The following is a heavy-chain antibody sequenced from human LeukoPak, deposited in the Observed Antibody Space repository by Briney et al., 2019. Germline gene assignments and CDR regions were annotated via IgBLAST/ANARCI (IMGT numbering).Heavy chain of an antibody. J-gene: IGHJ4*02. CDR2: IKQDGSEK. CDR1: GLTFSSYW. CDR3: AKGGRGNGEVY. V-gene: IGHV3-7*01. Sequence: GGSLRLSCAVSGLTFSSYWMNWVRQAPGKGLEWVANIKQDGSEKNYVDSVKGRFTISRDNAKSSLFLQMNDLRAEDTAVYYCAKGGRGNGEVYWGQGTLVTVSS. D-gene: IGHD2-8*01.